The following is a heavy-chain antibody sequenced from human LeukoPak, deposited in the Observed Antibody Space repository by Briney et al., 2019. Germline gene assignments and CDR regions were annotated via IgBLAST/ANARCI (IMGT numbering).Heavy chain of an antibody. V-gene: IGHV4-59*08. CDR2: IYYSGST. Sequence: SDTLSLTRTVSGGSISTYHWSWIRQSPGKGLECIGSIYYSGSTNHHPSLKSRVTISVDTSKTLFSLELSSVTAADAAVYYCAVNLARHTFDIWGQGTMVTVSS. D-gene: IGHD3-3*02. CDR1: GGSISTYH. J-gene: IGHJ3*02. CDR3: AVNLARHTFDI.